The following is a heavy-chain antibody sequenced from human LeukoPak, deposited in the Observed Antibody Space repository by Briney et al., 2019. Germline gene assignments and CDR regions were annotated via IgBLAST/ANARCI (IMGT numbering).Heavy chain of an antibody. J-gene: IGHJ6*04. CDR1: GGSISSSSYY. CDR2: IYYSGST. D-gene: IGHD3-3*01. Sequence: PSETLSLTCTVSGGSISSSSYYWGWIRQPPGKGLEWIGSIYYSGSTYYNPSLKSRVTISVDTSKNQFSLKLSSVTAADTAVYYCARRPAIGRFLESIWMVDVWGKGTTVTVSS. CDR3: ARRPAIGRFLESIWMVDV. V-gene: IGHV4-39*01.